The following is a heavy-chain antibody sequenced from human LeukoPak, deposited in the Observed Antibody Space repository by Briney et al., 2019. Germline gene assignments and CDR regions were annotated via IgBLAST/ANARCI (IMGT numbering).Heavy chain of an antibody. D-gene: IGHD3-10*01. CDR1: GFTFSSYS. J-gene: IGHJ5*02. Sequence: GGSLRLSCAASGFTFSSYSMNWVRQAAGKGLEWVSSISSSSNYIYYADSVKGRFTISRDNAKNSLYLQMNSLRAEDTAVYYCARAPRFRLVGVPKGPFDPWGQGTLVTVSS. CDR2: ISSSSNYI. CDR3: ARAPRFRLVGVPKGPFDP. V-gene: IGHV3-21*04.